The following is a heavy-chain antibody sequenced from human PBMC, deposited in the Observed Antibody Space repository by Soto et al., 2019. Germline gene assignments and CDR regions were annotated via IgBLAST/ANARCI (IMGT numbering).Heavy chain of an antibody. CDR2: IKSKAGGETR. D-gene: IGHD6-13*01. Sequence: EVPLVESEGGLVKPGGSLRLSCVVSGIPFIDAWMNWVRQAPGKGLEWVARIKSKAGGETRDYAAPVKGRFTISRDDSKNMLSLEMNSLEVDDTAVYFCVWQSTYTSSFHWGPGTLVTVSS. CDR3: VWQSTYTSSFH. V-gene: IGHV3-15*07. J-gene: IGHJ4*02. CDR1: GIPFIDAW.